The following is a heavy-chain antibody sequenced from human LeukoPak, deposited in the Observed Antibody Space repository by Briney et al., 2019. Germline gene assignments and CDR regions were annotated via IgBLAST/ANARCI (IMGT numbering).Heavy chain of an antibody. CDR2: ITGSGGST. V-gene: IGHV3-23*01. Sequence: GGSLRLSCGASGFTFTTYAMTWVRQAPGKGLEWVSSITGSGGSTYYGDSVKGRFTISRDNSKNTLYLQMNSLRAEDTAVYYCARAEGPSRKIDPWGQGTLVTVSS. J-gene: IGHJ5*02. CDR3: ARAEGPSRKIDP. D-gene: IGHD1-14*01. CDR1: GFTFTTYA.